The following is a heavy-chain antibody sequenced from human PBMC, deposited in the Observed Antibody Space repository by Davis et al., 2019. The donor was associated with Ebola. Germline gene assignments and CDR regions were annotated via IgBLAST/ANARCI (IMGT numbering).Heavy chain of an antibody. CDR2: IYYSGST. V-gene: IGHV4-31*03. CDR3: ARIAVAGTGYYYGMDV. J-gene: IGHJ6*02. CDR1: GGSISSGGYY. Sequence: PSETLSLTCTVSGGSISSGGYYWSWIRQHPGKGLEWIGYIYYSGSTYYNPSLKSRVTISVDTSKNQFSLKLSSVTAADTAVYYCARIAVAGTGYYYGMDVWGQGTTVTVSS. D-gene: IGHD6-19*01.